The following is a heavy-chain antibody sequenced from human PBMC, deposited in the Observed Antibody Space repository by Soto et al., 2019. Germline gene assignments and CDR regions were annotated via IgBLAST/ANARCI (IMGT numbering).Heavy chain of an antibody. CDR2: MNPNSGNT. CDR1: GYTFTSYD. V-gene: IGHV1-8*01. D-gene: IGHD6-13*01. CDR3: ARRGYSSSWYYYYYYGMDV. J-gene: IGHJ6*02. Sequence: QVQLVQSGAEVKKPGASVKVSCKASGYTFTSYDINWVRQATGQGLEWMGWMNPNSGNTGYAQKFQGRVTMTRKTSISKAYMKLSSLRSEDTAVYYCARRGYSSSWYYYYYYGMDVWGQGTTVTVSS.